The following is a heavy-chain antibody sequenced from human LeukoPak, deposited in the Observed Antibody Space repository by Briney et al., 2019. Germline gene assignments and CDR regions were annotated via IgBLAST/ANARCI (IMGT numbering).Heavy chain of an antibody. V-gene: IGHV4-4*02. J-gene: IGHJ4*02. D-gene: IGHD3-22*01. CDR3: ARSEGSSGYALDY. CDR1: GGSISSSNW. Sequence: SETLSLTCAVSGGSISSSNWWSWVRQPPGKGLEWIGEIYHSGSTNYNPSLKSRVTISVDKSKNQFSLKLSSVTAADTAVYYCARSEGSSGYALDYWGQGTLVTVSS. CDR2: IYHSGST.